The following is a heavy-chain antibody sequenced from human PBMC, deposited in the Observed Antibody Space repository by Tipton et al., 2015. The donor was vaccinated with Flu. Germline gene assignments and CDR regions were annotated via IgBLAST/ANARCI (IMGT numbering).Heavy chain of an antibody. Sequence: LRLSCTVSGGSISSSSYYWGWIRQPPGKGLEWIGSIYYSGSTYYNPSLKSRVTISVDTSKNQFSLKLSSVTAADTAVYYCARDVVPAAMFDYWGQGTLVTVSS. CDR1: GGSISSSSYY. J-gene: IGHJ4*02. CDR2: IYYSGST. CDR3: ARDVVPAAMFDY. D-gene: IGHD2-2*01. V-gene: IGHV4-39*07.